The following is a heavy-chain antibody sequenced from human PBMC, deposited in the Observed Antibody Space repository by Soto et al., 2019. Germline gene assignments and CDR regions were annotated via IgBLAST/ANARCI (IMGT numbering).Heavy chain of an antibody. CDR2: ISGGGDGT. Sequence: EVQLLESGGGLVRPGGSLRLSCAASGFTFYNYAMNWVRQAPGKGLEWVSPISGGGDGTYYADSVKGRLTISRDNSRNTVYLQMNSLRAEDTAVYYCAKKGLGSLATYCTTGDCHYAFDVWGQGTLVTVSS. D-gene: IGHD2-8*01. V-gene: IGHV3-23*01. CDR3: AKKGLGSLATYCTTGDCHYAFDV. CDR1: GFTFYNYA. J-gene: IGHJ3*01.